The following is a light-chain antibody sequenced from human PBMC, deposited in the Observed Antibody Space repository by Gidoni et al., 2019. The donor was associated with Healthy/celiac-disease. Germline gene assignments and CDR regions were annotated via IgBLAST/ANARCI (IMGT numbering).Light chain of an antibody. CDR3: PLANSLPLT. Sequence: DIQMTQSPSSVSASVGDRVTINCRARQSISSLLAWYQQKPGKAPKLLIYAASSLQSGLPSRLSGRGSGTDFTLPSSSLQSEDFATYYCPLANSLPLTFGGGTKVEIK. J-gene: IGKJ4*01. V-gene: IGKV1-12*01. CDR2: AAS. CDR1: QSISSL.